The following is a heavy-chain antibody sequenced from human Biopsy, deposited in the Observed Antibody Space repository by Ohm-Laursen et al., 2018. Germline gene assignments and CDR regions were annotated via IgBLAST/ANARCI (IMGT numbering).Heavy chain of an antibody. V-gene: IGHV1-18*01. J-gene: IGHJ6*02. D-gene: IGHD2-2*01. CDR1: GYTFINYG. CDR3: ARDYQPTIITIHYYYYGMDV. Sequence: ASVKVSCNASGYTFINYGFSWVRQAPGQGLEWMGWINPYNGDTNYAQKLQGRVTMTTDTSTSTAYMEPRSLRSDDTAVYYCARDYQPTIITIHYYYYGMDVWGQGTTVTVSS. CDR2: INPYNGDT.